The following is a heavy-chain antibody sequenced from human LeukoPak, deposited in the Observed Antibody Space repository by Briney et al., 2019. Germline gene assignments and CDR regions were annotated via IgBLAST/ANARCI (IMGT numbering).Heavy chain of an antibody. J-gene: IGHJ4*02. CDR1: GFTVSSNY. CDR2: IYSGGST. CDR3: ARQLLWFGEFLGYFDY. D-gene: IGHD3-10*01. Sequence: PGGSLRLSCAASGFTVSSNYMSWVRQAPGKGLEWVSVIYSGGSTYYADSVKGRFTISRDNSKNTLYLQMNSLRAEDTAVYYCARQLLWFGEFLGYFDYWGQGTLVTVSS. V-gene: IGHV3-66*04.